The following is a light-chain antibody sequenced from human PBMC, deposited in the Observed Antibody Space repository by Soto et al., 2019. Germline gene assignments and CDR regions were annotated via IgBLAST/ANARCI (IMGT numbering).Light chain of an antibody. V-gene: IGLV1-51*01. CDR3: GTWDSSLTIGVWV. CDR1: SSNIGNNY. Sequence: QSVLTQPPSVSSAPGQKVTISCSGSSSNIGNNYVSWYQQLPGAAPKLLIFDDDKRPSGIPDRFSASKSGTLATLGISGLQTGDEADYYCGTWDSSLTIGVWVFGGGTKVTVL. CDR2: DDD. J-gene: IGLJ3*02.